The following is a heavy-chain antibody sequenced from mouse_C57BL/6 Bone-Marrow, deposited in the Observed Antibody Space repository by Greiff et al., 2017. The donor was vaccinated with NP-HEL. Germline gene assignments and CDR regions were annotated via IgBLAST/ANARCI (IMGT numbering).Heavy chain of an antibody. D-gene: IGHD5-1*01. Sequence: DVMLVESGGGLVQPGGSLKLSCAASGFTFSDYGMAWVRQAPRKGPEWVAFISNLAYSIYYADTVTGRFTISRENAKNTLYLEMSSLRSEDTAMYYCAREYYGYFDVWGTGTTVTVSS. V-gene: IGHV5-15*01. J-gene: IGHJ1*03. CDR3: AREYYGYFDV. CDR1: GFTFSDYG. CDR2: ISNLAYSI.